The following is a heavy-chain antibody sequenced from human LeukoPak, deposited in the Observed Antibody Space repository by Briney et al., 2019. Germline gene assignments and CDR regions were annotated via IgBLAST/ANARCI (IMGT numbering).Heavy chain of an antibody. V-gene: IGHV3-23*01. J-gene: IGHJ4*02. CDR1: GFTLSIYG. D-gene: IGHD3-22*01. CDR3: AKRGVVIRVILVGFHKEAYYFDS. Sequence: QPGGSLRLSCAVSGFTLSIYGMSWVRQAPGKGLEWVAGISGSGGSTNYAASVKGRFTISRDNPKNTLYLQMNSLRAEDTAVYFCAKRGVVIRVILVGFHKEAYYFDSWGQGALVIVSS. CDR2: ISGSGGST.